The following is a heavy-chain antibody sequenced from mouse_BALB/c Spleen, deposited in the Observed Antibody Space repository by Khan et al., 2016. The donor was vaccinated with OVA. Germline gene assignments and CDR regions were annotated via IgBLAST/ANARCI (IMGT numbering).Heavy chain of an antibody. V-gene: IGHV5-6*01. CDR1: GFTFSSYS. CDR3: ESNLTGSFAY. Sequence: VQLKQSGGDLVKPGGSLKLSCAASGFTFSSYSMSWVRQTPDKRLEWVATISSGGDYTYYPYSVKGRFTISRDNAKNTLYLHMSSLKSEDTAMSYCESNLTGSFAYWGQGILVTVSA. J-gene: IGHJ3*01. D-gene: IGHD4-1*01. CDR2: ISSGGDYT.